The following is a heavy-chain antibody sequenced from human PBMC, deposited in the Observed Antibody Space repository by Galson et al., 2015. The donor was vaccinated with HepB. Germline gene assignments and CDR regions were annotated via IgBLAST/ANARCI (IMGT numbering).Heavy chain of an antibody. D-gene: IGHD3-10*01. CDR3: TTDPSVTMVRGTNYMDV. CDR2: IKSKTDGGTT. V-gene: IGHV3-15*01. CDR1: GFTFSNAW. Sequence: SLRLSCAASGFTFSNAWMSWVRQAPGKGLEWGGRIKSKTDGGTTDYAAPVKGRFTISRDDSKNTLYLQMNSLKTEDTAVYYCTTDPSVTMVRGTNYMDVWGKGTTVTVSS. J-gene: IGHJ6*03.